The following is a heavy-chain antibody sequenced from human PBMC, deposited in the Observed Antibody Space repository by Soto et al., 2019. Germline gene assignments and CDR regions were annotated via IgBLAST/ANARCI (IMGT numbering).Heavy chain of an antibody. J-gene: IGHJ4*02. V-gene: IGHV3-30*18. CDR2: ISYDGSNK. CDR1: GFTFSSYG. CDR3: AKDGRGSGWQDTFDY. D-gene: IGHD6-19*01. Sequence: QVQLVESGGGVVQPGRSLRLSCAASGFTFSSYGMHWVRQAPGKGLEWVAVISYDGSNKYYADSVKGRFTISRDNSKKALYLQMNSQRAEATSVYYCAKDGRGSGWQDTFDYWGQGTLVTVSS.